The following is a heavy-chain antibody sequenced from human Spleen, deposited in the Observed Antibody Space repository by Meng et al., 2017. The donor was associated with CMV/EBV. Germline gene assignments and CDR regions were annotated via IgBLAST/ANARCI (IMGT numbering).Heavy chain of an antibody. Sequence: ASVKVSCKASGYTFTSYGITWVRQAPGQGLEWMGWISAYNHNTHYAQSLQDRVTMTTDTSTSTAYMELRSLRSDDTAVYYCARDIVVVPAAIAYYYGMDVWGQGTTVTVSS. J-gene: IGHJ6*02. CDR3: ARDIVVVPAAIAYYYGMDV. D-gene: IGHD2-2*02. CDR2: ISAYNHNT. CDR1: GYTFTSYG. V-gene: IGHV1-18*01.